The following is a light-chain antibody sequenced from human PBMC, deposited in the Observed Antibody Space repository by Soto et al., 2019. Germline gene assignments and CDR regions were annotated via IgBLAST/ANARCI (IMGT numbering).Light chain of an antibody. J-gene: IGLJ1*01. V-gene: IGLV1-44*01. Sequence: QSVLTQPPSASGTPGQRVTISCSGSSSNIGSNTVNWYQQLPGTAPKLLIHANNQRPSGFPDRFSGSKSGTSASLAISWLQSEEADYYCAAWDDSLNGYVFGTGTKLTVL. CDR2: ANN. CDR1: SSNIGSNT. CDR3: AAWDDSLNGYV.